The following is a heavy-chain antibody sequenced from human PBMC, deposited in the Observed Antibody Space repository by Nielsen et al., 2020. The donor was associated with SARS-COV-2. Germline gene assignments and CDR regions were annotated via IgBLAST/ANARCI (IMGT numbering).Heavy chain of an antibody. D-gene: IGHD4-17*01. V-gene: IGHV3-30*04. J-gene: IGHJ3*02. CDR1: GFTFSDYV. CDR2: ISYDGINK. CDR3: ARSPPRVTTGVFDI. Sequence: GESLKISCAASGFTFSDYVMHWVRQAPGKGLEWVAVISYDGINKFYADAVKGRFTISRDNSNSTLFLQINSLRAEETAIYYCARSPPRVTTGVFDIWGQGTMVTVS.